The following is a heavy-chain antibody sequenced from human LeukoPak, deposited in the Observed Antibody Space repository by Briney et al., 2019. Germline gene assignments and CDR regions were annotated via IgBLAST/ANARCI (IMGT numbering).Heavy chain of an antibody. CDR2: ISGYNGNT. CDR1: GYTFTSYG. Sequence: GASVKVSCKASGYTFTSYGISWVRQAPGQGLEWMGWISGYNGNTNYAQKLQGRVTMTTDTSTSTAFMELRGLTSDDTAVYYCATLSDYRGSRPFDIWGQGTMVTVSS. D-gene: IGHD4-23*01. J-gene: IGHJ3*02. V-gene: IGHV1-18*01. CDR3: ATLSDYRGSRPFDI.